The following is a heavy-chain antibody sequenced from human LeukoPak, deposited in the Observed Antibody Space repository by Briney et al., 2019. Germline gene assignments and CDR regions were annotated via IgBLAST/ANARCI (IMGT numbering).Heavy chain of an antibody. Sequence: PGGSLRLSCAASGFTFSSYRMNWVRQAPGKGLEWVSYISSSSSTIYYAYSVKGRFTISRDDAKNSLYLQMNSLRAEDTAVYYCARAFDYWGQGTLVTVSS. CDR3: ARAFDY. CDR2: ISSSSSTI. J-gene: IGHJ4*02. CDR1: GFTFSSYR. V-gene: IGHV3-48*04.